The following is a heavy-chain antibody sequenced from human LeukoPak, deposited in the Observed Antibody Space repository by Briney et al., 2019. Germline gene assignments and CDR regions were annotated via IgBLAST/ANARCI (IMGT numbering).Heavy chain of an antibody. CDR2: ISWNSGSI. Sequence: HPGGSLRLSCAASGFTFDDYVMHWVRQAPGKGLEWVSGISWNSGSIGYADSVKGRFTISRDNAKNSLYLQMNSLRVEGTALYYCAKDNDGYNGGFDYWGQGTLVTVSS. CDR3: AKDNDGYNGGFDY. V-gene: IGHV3-9*01. J-gene: IGHJ4*02. CDR1: GFTFDDYV. D-gene: IGHD5-24*01.